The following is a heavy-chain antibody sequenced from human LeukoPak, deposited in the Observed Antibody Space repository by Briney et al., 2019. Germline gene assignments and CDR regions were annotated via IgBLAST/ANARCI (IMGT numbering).Heavy chain of an antibody. CDR2: LIPMFGTA. D-gene: IGHD2-15*01. V-gene: IGHV1-69*05. CDR3: AGLGYCSGGTCWKNWYDP. Sequence: SVKVSCKASGGTFSSYVISWVRQAPGQGLEWMGGLIPMFGTAKYAQKFQGRITIITDESTTTGYMELSSLRSEDTAVYYCAGLGYCSGGTCWKNWYDPWGQGTLVTVSS. J-gene: IGHJ5*02. CDR1: GGTFSSYV.